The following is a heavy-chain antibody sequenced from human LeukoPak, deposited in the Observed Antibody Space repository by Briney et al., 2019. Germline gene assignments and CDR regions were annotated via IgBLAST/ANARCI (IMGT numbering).Heavy chain of an antibody. CDR3: AKRYSGSQAFDY. CDR2: ISGSGGST. CDR1: GFTFSNYA. J-gene: IGHJ4*02. V-gene: IGHV3-23*01. D-gene: IGHD1-26*01. Sequence: GGSLRLSCAASGFTFSNYAMSWVRQAPGKGLEWVSVISGSGGSTYYVDSVRGRFTISRDNSKKTLYLQMNSLRAEDTAVYYCAKRYSGSQAFDYWGQGTLVTVSS.